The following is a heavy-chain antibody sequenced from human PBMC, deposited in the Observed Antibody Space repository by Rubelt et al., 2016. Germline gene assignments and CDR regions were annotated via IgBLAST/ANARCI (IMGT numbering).Heavy chain of an antibody. J-gene: IGHJ4*02. Sequence: EVQLVESGGALVQPGGSLRLSCAASGFTFSIYNMNWLRQAPGKGLEWVSYISSTRRSIYYADSVRGRFTIYRDNVRASLYLQMDGLRGNDTAVYYCARGYYYNSFDLWGQGALVTVSS. V-gene: IGHV3-48*04. CDR1: GFTFSIYN. D-gene: IGHD3-22*01. CDR3: ARGYYYNSFDL. CDR2: ISSTRRSI.